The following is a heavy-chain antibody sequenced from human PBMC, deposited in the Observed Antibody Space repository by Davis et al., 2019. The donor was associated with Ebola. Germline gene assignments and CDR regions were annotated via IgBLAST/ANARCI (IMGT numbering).Heavy chain of an antibody. CDR3: ARDTRPCGGDCYDDTFDM. Sequence: PSETLSLPCSVPGVSITTYFWSWIRQPPGKGLEWVGYIHHSGSANANPSLKSRVTFSIDTSKSQVSLKLTSVTAADTAVYYCARDTRPCGGDCYDDTFDMWGQGTMVIVSS. J-gene: IGHJ3*02. CDR1: GVSITTYF. V-gene: IGHV4-59*12. D-gene: IGHD2-21*01. CDR2: IHHSGSA.